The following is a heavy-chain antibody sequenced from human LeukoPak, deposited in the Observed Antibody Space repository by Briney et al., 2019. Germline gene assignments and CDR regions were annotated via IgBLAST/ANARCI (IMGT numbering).Heavy chain of an antibody. Sequence: GESVKISCEGSGYSFSNYWIGWVRQMPGKGLEWMGIIYPGDYETRYSPSFQGLVTISVDKSISTAYLQWSSLKASDTAMYYCAIPPGYCGNGCSFDHWGQGTLVTVSS. V-gene: IGHV5-51*01. CDR3: AIPPGYCGNGCSFDH. CDR1: GYSFSNYW. CDR2: IYPGDYET. J-gene: IGHJ4*02. D-gene: IGHD2-21*02.